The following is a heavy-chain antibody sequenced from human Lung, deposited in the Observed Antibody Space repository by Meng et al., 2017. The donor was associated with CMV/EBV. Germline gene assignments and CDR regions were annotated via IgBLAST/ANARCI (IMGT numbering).Heavy chain of an antibody. D-gene: IGHD2-8*01. CDR2: ISYDGSDK. CDR3: ARRNFYCTNGVCYLDD. CDR1: GFTFSSYA. Sequence: GESLKISCAASGFTFSSYAMHWVRQAPGKGLEWLAVISYDGSDKYYTDSVKRRFTIYRDSSKNTQLLQMNSLRAEDTAVYYCARRNFYCTNGVCYLDDWGQGXLVTVSS. V-gene: IGHV3-30*04. J-gene: IGHJ4*02.